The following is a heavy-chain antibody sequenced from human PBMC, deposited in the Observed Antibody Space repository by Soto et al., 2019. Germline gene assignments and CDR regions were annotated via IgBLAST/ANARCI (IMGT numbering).Heavy chain of an antibody. CDR1: GGTFNVYT. D-gene: IGHD6-13*01. Sequence: QVQLVQSGAEVKKPGSSVKVSCKASGGTFNVYTIIWVRQAPGQGLEWMGRIIPMLAIKNYAQRFQGRVTLTADTSTTTAYMELSSLTSEDTAVYYCALGSWSGETFDIWGQGTLVTVSS. V-gene: IGHV1-69*02. J-gene: IGHJ3*02. CDR2: IIPMLAIK. CDR3: ALGSWSGETFDI.